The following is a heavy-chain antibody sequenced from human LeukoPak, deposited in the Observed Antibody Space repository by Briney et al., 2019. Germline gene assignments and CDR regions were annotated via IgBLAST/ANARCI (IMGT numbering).Heavy chain of an antibody. CDR2: IYYSGST. J-gene: IGHJ4*02. CDR1: GGSISSYY. D-gene: IGHD5-18*01. CDR3: ARVGSYGQYYFDY. V-gene: IGHV4-59*01. Sequence: PSETLSLTCTVSGGSISSYYWSWIRQPPVKGLEWIGYIYYSGSTNYNPSLKSRVTISVDTSKNQFSLKLSSVTAADTAVYYCARVGSYGQYYFDYWGQGTLVTVSS.